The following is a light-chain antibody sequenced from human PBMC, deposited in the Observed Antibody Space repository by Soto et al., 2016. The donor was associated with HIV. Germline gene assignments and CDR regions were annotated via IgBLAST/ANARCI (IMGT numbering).Light chain of an antibody. CDR2: KAS. J-gene: IGKJ4*01. CDR1: QSISTW. CDR3: LQDYNYLT. V-gene: IGKV1-5*03. Sequence: DIQMTQSPSTLSASVGDRVTITCRASQSISTWLAWYQQKPGKAPKLLIYKASSLESGVPSRFSGSGSGTEFTLTISSLQPEDFATYYCLQDYNYLTFGGGPRWRSN.